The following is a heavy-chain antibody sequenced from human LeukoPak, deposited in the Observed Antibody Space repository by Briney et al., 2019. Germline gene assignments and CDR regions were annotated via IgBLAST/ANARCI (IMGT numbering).Heavy chain of an antibody. D-gene: IGHD3-3*01. V-gene: IGHV4-4*07. CDR2: IYTSGST. Sequence: PSETLSLTCTVSGGSINNYYWSWIRQPAGKGLEWIGRIYTSGSTNYNPSLKSRVTMSIDTSKNQFSLKLSSVTAADTAVYYCARIVTIFGGAFDIWGQGTMVTVSS. J-gene: IGHJ3*02. CDR1: GGSINNYY. CDR3: ARIVTIFGGAFDI.